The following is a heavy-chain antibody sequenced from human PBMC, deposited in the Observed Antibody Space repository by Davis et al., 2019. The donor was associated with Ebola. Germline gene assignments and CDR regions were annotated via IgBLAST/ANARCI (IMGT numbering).Heavy chain of an antibody. CDR1: GGSISSYY. Sequence: MPSETLSLTCTVSGGSISSYYWSWIRQPPGKGLEWIGEINHSGSTNYNPSLKSRVTISVDTSKNQFSLKLSSVTAADTAVYYCARGRPSPGDYVSWFDPWGQGTLVTVSS. CDR2: INHSGST. J-gene: IGHJ5*02. CDR3: ARGRPSPGDYVSWFDP. D-gene: IGHD4-17*01. V-gene: IGHV4-34*01.